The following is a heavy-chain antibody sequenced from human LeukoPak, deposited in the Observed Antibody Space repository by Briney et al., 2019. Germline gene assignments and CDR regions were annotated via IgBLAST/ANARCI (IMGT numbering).Heavy chain of an antibody. D-gene: IGHD1-26*01. CDR2: IVVGSGNT. V-gene: IGHV1-58*01. Sequence: SVKVSCKASGFTFTSSAVQWVRQARGQRLEWIGWIVVGSGNTNYAQKFQERVTITRDMPTSTAYMELSSLRSEDTAVYYCAADEGYSGSYYPPPADYWGQGTLVTVSS. CDR3: AADEGYSGSYYPPPADY. J-gene: IGHJ4*02. CDR1: GFTFTSSA.